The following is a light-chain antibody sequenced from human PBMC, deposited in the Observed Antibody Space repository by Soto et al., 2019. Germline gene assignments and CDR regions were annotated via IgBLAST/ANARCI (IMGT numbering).Light chain of an antibody. Sequence: DIQMTQSPSTLSASVGDGVTITCRASQRISTWLAWYQQKPGKAPKLLIYKASSLQSGVPSRFSGGGSGTEFTLTISSLQPDDFATYYCQQYHTYSWTFGQGTKVDI. CDR3: QQYHTYSWT. V-gene: IGKV1-5*03. CDR2: KAS. J-gene: IGKJ1*01. CDR1: QRISTW.